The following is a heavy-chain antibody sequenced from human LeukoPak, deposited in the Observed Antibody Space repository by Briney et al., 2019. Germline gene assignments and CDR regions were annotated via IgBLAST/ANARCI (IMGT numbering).Heavy chain of an antibody. V-gene: IGHV1-18*04. D-gene: IGHD1-1*01. CDR1: GYTFTSYG. CDR3: ARVRLEPNYYYYGMDV. J-gene: IGHJ6*04. CDR2: ISAYNGNT. Sequence: GASVKVSCKASGYTFTSYGISWVRQPPGQGLEWMGWISAYNGNTNYAQKLQGRVTMTTDTSTSTAYMELRSLRSDDTAVYYCARVRLEPNYYYYGMDVWGKGTTVTVSS.